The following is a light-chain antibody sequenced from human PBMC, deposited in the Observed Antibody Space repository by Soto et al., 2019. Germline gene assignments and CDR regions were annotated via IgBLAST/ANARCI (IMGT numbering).Light chain of an antibody. CDR3: CSYAGSYVV. CDR1: SSDVGGYNF. CDR2: DVI. V-gene: IGLV2-11*01. Sequence: QSALTQPRSVSGSPGPSVTISCTGTSSDVGGYNFVSWYQQLPGKAPKLMIYDVIKRPSGVPDRFSGSRSGNTASLTISGLQAEDEADYYGCSYAGSYVVVGGGTKLTVL. J-gene: IGLJ2*01.